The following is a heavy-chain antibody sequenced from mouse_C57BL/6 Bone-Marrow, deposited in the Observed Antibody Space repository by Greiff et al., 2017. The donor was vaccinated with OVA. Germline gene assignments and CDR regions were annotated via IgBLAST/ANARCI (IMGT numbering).Heavy chain of an antibody. CDR3: ARECSLSMRLRRGYYFDY. Sequence: EVILVESEGGLVQPGSSMKLSCTASGFTFSDYYMAWVRQVPEKGLELVANINYDGSSTYYLDSLKGRFIISRANAKNILYLQMSSLKSEYTATYYCARECSLSMRLRRGYYFDYWGQGTTLTVSS. CDR2: INYDGSST. CDR1: GFTFSDYY. J-gene: IGHJ2*01. V-gene: IGHV5-16*01. D-gene: IGHD2-4*01.